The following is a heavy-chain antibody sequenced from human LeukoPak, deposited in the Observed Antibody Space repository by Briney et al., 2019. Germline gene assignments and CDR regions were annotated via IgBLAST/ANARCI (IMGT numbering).Heavy chain of an antibody. CDR1: GFTFSSYS. J-gene: IGHJ3*02. CDR3: ARDTVVTATQGAFDI. CDR2: ISTSSSYI. D-gene: IGHD2-21*02. Sequence: GGSLRLSCAASGFTFSSYSMNWVRQAPGKGLEWVSSISTSSSYIYYADSVKGRFTISRDNAKNSLFLQMSSLRAEDTAVYYCARDTVVTATQGAFDIWGQGTMVTVSS. V-gene: IGHV3-21*01.